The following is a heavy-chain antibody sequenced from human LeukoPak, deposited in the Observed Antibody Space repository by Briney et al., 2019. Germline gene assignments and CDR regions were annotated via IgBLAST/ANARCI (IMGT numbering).Heavy chain of an antibody. CDR3: ARGPLYYYDSSAPFDY. CDR1: GYTFTSYY. V-gene: IGHV1-46*01. CDR2: INPSGGST. J-gene: IGHJ4*02. D-gene: IGHD3-22*01. Sequence: ASVTVSCKASGYTFTSYYMHWVRQAPGQGLEWMGLINPSGGSTSYAQKFQGRVTMTRDTSTSTVYMELSSLRSEDTAVYYCARGPLYYYDSSAPFDYWGQGTLVTVSS.